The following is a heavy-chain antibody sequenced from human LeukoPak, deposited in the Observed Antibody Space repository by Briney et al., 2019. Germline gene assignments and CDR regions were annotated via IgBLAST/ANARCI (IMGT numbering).Heavy chain of an antibody. Sequence: SETLSLTCTVSGGSISSYYWSWIRQPPGRGLEWIGYIYYSGSTNYNPSLKSRVTISVDTSKNQFSLKLSSVTAADTAVYYCARQTAVAGNFDYWGQGTLVTVSS. D-gene: IGHD6-19*01. J-gene: IGHJ4*02. CDR2: IYYSGST. CDR3: ARQTAVAGNFDY. V-gene: IGHV4-59*08. CDR1: GGSISSYY.